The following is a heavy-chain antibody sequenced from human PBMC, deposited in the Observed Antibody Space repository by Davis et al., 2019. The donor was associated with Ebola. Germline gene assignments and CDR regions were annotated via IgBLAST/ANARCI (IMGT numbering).Heavy chain of an antibody. CDR1: GFTFSSYA. V-gene: IGHV3-23*01. Sequence: GESLKISCAASGFTFSSYAMSWVRQAPGKGLEWVSAISGSGGSTYYADSVKGRFTISRDNSKNTLYLQMNSLRAEDTAVYYCASALLSDAFDIWGQGTMVTVSS. CDR2: ISGSGGST. J-gene: IGHJ3*02. CDR3: ASALLSDAFDI. D-gene: IGHD3-10*01.